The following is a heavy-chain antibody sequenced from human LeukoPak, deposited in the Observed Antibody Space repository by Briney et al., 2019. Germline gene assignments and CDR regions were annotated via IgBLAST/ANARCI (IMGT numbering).Heavy chain of an antibody. D-gene: IGHD3-3*01. J-gene: IGHJ3*02. V-gene: IGHV3-23*01. CDR3: AKGVALRFLEWFFDAFDI. CDR1: GFTFSSYA. Sequence: PGGSLRLSCAASGFTFSSYAMSWVRQAPGKGLEWVSAISGSGGSTYYADSVKGRFTISRDNSKNTLYLQMNSLRAEDTAVYYCAKGVALRFLEWFFDAFDIWGQGTMVTVSS. CDR2: ISGSGGST.